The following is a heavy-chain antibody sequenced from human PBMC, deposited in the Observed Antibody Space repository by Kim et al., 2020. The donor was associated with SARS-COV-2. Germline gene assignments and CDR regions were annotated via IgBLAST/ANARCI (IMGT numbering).Heavy chain of an antibody. J-gene: IGHJ4*02. Sequence: SGSTNYTPALKSRVTISVDTSKNQFSLKLSSVTAADTAVYYCAKSYYGDLWGQGTLVTVSS. CDR3: AKSYYGDL. D-gene: IGHD1-26*01. V-gene: IGHV4-59*01. CDR2: SGST.